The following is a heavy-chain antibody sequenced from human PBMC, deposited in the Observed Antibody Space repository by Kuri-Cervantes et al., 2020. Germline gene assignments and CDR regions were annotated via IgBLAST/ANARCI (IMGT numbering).Heavy chain of an antibody. CDR1: GYSISSGYY. CDR2: IYYSGST. Sequence: SETLSLTCAVSGYSISSGYYWSWIRQPPGKGLEWIGYIYYSGSTNYNPSLKSRVTISVDTSKNQFSLKLSSVTAADTAVYYCARVGYYNFWSGYHNPPTSWFDPWGQGTLVTVSS. V-gene: IGHV4-61*01. CDR3: ARVGYYNFWSGYHNPPTSWFDP. D-gene: IGHD3-3*01. J-gene: IGHJ5*02.